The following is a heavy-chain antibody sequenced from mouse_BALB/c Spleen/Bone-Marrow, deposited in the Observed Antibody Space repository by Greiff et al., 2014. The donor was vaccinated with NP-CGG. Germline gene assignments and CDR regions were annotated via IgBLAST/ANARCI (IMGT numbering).Heavy chain of an antibody. D-gene: IGHD3-3*01. CDR1: GYSFTGYN. CDR2: IDPYYGGT. J-gene: IGHJ3*01. V-gene: IGHV1-42*01. Sequence: EVQLVESGPELEKPGASVKISCEASGYSFTGYNMNWVKQSTGKSLEWIGNIDPYYGGTSYNQKFKAKATLTVDKSSNTAYMQLKSLTSEDSAVYCCARGGPWFAYWGQGTLVTVSA. CDR3: ARGGPWFAY.